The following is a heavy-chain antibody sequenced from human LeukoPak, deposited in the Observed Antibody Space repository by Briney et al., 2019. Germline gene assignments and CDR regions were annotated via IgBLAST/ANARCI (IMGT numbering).Heavy chain of an antibody. CDR1: GFTFSSYS. Sequence: PGGSLRLSCAASGFTFSSYSMNWVRQAPGKGLEWVSYISSSSSTIYYADSVKGRFTISRDNAKNSLYLQTNSLRAEDTAVYYCARAARYSGFDYWGQGTLVTVSS. J-gene: IGHJ4*02. D-gene: IGHD3-10*01. CDR3: ARAARYSGFDY. V-gene: IGHV3-48*01. CDR2: ISSSSSTI.